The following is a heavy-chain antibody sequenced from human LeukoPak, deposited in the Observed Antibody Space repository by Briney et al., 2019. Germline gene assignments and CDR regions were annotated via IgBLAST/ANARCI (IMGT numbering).Heavy chain of an antibody. J-gene: IGHJ4*02. V-gene: IGHV1-18*01. CDR3: ARVRYYDFWSGRQGSFDY. Sequence: ASVKVSCKASGYTFTSYGISWVRQAPGQGLEWMGWISAYNGNTNYAQKLQGRVTMTTDTSTSTAYMELRSLRSDDAVVYYCARVRYYDFWSGRQGSFDYWGQGTLVTVSS. CDR1: GYTFTSYG. CDR2: ISAYNGNT. D-gene: IGHD3-3*01.